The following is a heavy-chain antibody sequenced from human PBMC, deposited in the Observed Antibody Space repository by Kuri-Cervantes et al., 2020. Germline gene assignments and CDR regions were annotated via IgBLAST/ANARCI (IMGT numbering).Heavy chain of an antibody. V-gene: IGHV4-4*07. CDR3: ASLIVAAGTPIDY. D-gene: IGHD6-13*01. J-gene: IGHJ4*02. Sequence: SETLSLTCTVSGGSVSSYYWSWIRQPAGKRLEWIGRIYTSRSTNYNPSLKSRVTMSVDTSKNQISLKLTSVTAADTAVYYCASLIVAAGTPIDYWGQGTLVTVSS. CDR1: GGSVSSYY. CDR2: IYTSRST.